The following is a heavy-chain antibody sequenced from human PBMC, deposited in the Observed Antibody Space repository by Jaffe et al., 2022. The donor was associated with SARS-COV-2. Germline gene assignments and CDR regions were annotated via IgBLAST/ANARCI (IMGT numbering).Heavy chain of an antibody. CDR3: ASGKDFRSGYHEIDY. D-gene: IGHD3-3*01. Sequence: QVQLQESGPGLVKPSQTLSLTCTVSGGSISSGGYYWNWIRQHPGKGLEWIGYIYFTGSTYYNPSLKSRVSISVDTSKNQFSLRLSSVTAADTAVYYCASGKDFRSGYHEIDYWGQGTPVSVSS. V-gene: IGHV4-31*03. J-gene: IGHJ4*02. CDR1: GGSISSGGYY. CDR2: IYFTGST.